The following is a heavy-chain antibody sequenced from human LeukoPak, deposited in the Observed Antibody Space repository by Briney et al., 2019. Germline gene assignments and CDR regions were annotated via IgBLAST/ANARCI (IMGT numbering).Heavy chain of an antibody. V-gene: IGHV4-59*12. CDR1: GGSISSYY. CDR2: IYYSGST. D-gene: IGHD4-11*01. CDR3: ARAGYSNYWFDP. Sequence: PSETLSLTCTVSGGSISSYYWSWIRQPPGKGLEWIGYIYYSGSTNYNPSLKSRVTMSVDTSKNQFSLKLSSVTAADTAVYYCARAGYSNYWFDPWGQGTLVTVSS. J-gene: IGHJ5*02.